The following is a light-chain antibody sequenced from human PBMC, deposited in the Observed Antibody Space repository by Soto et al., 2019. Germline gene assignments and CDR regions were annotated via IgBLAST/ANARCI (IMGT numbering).Light chain of an antibody. J-gene: IGKJ2*01. V-gene: IGKV1-5*03. CDR3: QQSFGTFMYT. Sequence: DIQMTQSPSTLSASVGDIVTITCRASQSISSWLAWYQQKPGKAPKLLIYKASSLESGVPSRFSGSGSGTEFTLTITGLQPDDFATYYCQQSFGTFMYTFGQGTKVDIK. CDR1: QSISSW. CDR2: KAS.